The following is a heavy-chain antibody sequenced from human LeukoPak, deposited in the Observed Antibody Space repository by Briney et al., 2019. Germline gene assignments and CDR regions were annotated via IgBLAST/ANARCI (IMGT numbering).Heavy chain of an antibody. CDR1: GFTLGEYA. V-gene: IGHV3-49*04. Sequence: GGALRLSCRVSGFTLGEYAMTWVPQAPGEGVEGVGFIRCKASDGILGYAASMKGRLTISRDDSKGTAYMQTDNLRNEDTTVCYCSRYRELEQNGMDVWGQGTTVTVSS. CDR2: IRCKASDGIL. CDR3: SRYRELEQNGMDV. J-gene: IGHJ6*02. D-gene: IGHD1/OR15-1a*01.